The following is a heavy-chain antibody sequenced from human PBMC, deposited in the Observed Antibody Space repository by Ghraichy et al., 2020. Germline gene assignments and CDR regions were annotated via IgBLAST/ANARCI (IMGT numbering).Heavy chain of an antibody. CDR1: GFTFSSYA. V-gene: IGHV3-30-3*01. J-gene: IGHJ4*02. D-gene: IGHD3-9*01. Sequence: GGSLRLSCAASGFTFSSYAMHWVRQAPGKGLEWVAVISYDGSNKYYADSVKGRFTISRDNSKNTLYLQMNSLRAEDTAVYYCARVYDIIEGGYFDYWGQGTLVTVSS. CDR3: ARVYDIIEGGYFDY. CDR2: ISYDGSNK.